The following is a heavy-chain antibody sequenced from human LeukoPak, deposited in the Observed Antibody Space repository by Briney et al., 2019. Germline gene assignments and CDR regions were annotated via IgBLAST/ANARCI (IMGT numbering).Heavy chain of an antibody. CDR1: GFTFSSYA. V-gene: IGHV3-30-3*01. D-gene: IGHD6-19*01. CDR2: ISYDGSNK. J-gene: IGHJ4*02. Sequence: GRSLRLSCAASGFTFSSYAMHWVRQAPGKGLEWVAVISYDGSNKYYADSVKGRFTISRDNSKNTLYLQMNSLRAEDTAVYFCVSGLQWLYWGQGTLVTVSS. CDR3: VSGLQWLY.